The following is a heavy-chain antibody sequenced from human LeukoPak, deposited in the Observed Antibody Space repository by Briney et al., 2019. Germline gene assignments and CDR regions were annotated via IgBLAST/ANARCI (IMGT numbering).Heavy chain of an antibody. Sequence: PGGSLRLSCAASGFTFSSYAMSWVRQAPGKGLEWVSAISGSGGSTYYADSVKGRFTISRDNSKNTLYLQMNSLRAEDTAVYYCAKDQKYQPLYGYFDYWGQGTLVTVSS. CDR2: ISGSGGST. J-gene: IGHJ4*02. CDR3: AKDQKYQPLYGYFDY. CDR1: GFTFSSYA. V-gene: IGHV3-23*01. D-gene: IGHD2-2*02.